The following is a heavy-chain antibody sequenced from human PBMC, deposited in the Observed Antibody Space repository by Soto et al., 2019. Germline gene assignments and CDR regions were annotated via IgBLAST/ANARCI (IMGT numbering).Heavy chain of an antibody. Sequence: ASVKVSCKAFGGTFSSYAICWVRQAPGQGLEWMGGIIPMFDSTNYAQKFQGRVTITADESTSTAFMELSSLRSEDTAVYYCARRVVVTSVRDIAYYYYGLDVWGQGTTVTVSS. D-gene: IGHD2-21*02. CDR1: GGTFSSYA. V-gene: IGHV1-69*13. CDR2: IIPMFDST. CDR3: ARRVVVTSVRDIAYYYYGLDV. J-gene: IGHJ6*02.